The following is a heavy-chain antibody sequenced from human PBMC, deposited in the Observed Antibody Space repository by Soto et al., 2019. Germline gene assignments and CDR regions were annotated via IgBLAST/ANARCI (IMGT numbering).Heavy chain of an antibody. J-gene: IGHJ5*02. CDR3: AKGIAVAGTDWFDP. D-gene: IGHD6-19*01. CDR1: GFMFRSFA. Sequence: EVQLLESGGGLVQPGGSLRLSCVASGFMFRSFAMSWVRQVPGEGLEWVSTIHGGGTSAYYADSVKGRFIISRDNSKNTLFLYMKSLRVDDTAVYYCAKGIAVAGTDWFDPWGQGTQVTVSS. V-gene: IGHV3-23*01. CDR2: IHGGGTSA.